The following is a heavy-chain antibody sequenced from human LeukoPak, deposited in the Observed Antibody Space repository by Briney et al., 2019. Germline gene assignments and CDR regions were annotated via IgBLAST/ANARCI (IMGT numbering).Heavy chain of an antibody. CDR3: ARARYYFDY. CDR2: ISSSGSTT. CDR1: GFTYSSYE. Sequence: GGSLRLSCAASGFTYSSYEMNWVRQARGKGLEWVSYISSSGSTTYYTDSVKGRFTLSRDNAKNSLYLKMNSLRDEDTAVYYCARARYYFDYWGGGTLVTVCS. V-gene: IGHV3-48*03. J-gene: IGHJ4*02.